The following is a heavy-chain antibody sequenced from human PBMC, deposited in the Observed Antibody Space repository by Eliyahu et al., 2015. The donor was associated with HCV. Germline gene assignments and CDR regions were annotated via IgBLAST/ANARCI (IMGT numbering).Heavy chain of an antibody. CDR1: GYTFTSYG. CDR2: VSAYNGNT. J-gene: IGHJ5*02. V-gene: IGHV1-18*01. D-gene: IGHD2-2*01. CDR3: ARASVVPAATNWFDP. Sequence: QVQLVQSGAEVKKPGASVKVSCKASGYTFTSYGISWVRQAPGPGAWVVGLVSAYNGNTNYAQKLQGRVTMTTDTSTSTAYMELRSLRSDDTAVYYCARASVVPAATNWFDPWGQGTLVTVSS.